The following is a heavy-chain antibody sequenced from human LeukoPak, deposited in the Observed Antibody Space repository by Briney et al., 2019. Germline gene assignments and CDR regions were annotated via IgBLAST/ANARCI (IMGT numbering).Heavy chain of an antibody. V-gene: IGHV4-4*07. D-gene: IGHD6-25*01. Sequence: SETLSLTCTVSGGSISSYYWSWIRQPAGKGLEWIGRIYTSGSTNYNPSLKSRVTMSVDTSKNQFSLNLISVTAADTAVYFCARDLWSTAAGIFDFWGQGALVTVSS. J-gene: IGHJ4*02. CDR3: ARDLWSTAAGIFDF. CDR2: IYTSGST. CDR1: GGSISSYY.